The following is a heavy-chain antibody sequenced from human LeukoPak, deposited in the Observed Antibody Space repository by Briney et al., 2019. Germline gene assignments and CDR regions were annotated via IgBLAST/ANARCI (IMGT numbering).Heavy chain of an antibody. Sequence: SETLSLTCTVSGGSISSDYWSWIGQPPGKGLEWITYVYYSGNIVYNPSLKSRVTISVDTSKNQFSLKLSSVTAADTAVYYCVRGCCGNYWHFDYWGQGTLVTVSS. CDR2: VYYSGNI. J-gene: IGHJ4*02. CDR1: GGSISSDY. CDR3: VRGCCGNYWHFDY. V-gene: IGHV4-59*08. D-gene: IGHD1-26*01.